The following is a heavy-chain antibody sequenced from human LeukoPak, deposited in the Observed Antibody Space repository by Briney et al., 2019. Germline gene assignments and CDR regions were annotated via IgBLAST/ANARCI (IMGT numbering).Heavy chain of an antibody. CDR1: GFTFSTYA. CDR2: ISGSGGST. J-gene: IGHJ4*02. V-gene: IGHV3-23*01. Sequence: PGGPLRLSCAASGFTFSTYAMSWVRQAPGKGLEWVSTISGSGGSTYYADSVKGRFTISRGNSKNTLYLQMNSLRAEDTAVYYCARDPGSGYDSYFDYWGQGTLVTVSS. D-gene: IGHD5-12*01. CDR3: ARDPGSGYDSYFDY.